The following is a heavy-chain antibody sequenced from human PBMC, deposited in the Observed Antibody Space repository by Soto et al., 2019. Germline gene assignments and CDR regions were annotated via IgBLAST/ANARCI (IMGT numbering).Heavy chain of an antibody. V-gene: IGHV4-34*01. Sequence: LETLSLTCAVYGGYFRCYYWSWIRQHPGKGLEWIGEINHSGSTNYNPSLKSRVTISVDTSKNQFSLKLSSVTAADTAVYYCARGRGIVATTSFDYWGQGTLVTVSS. D-gene: IGHD5-12*01. CDR1: GGYFRCYY. CDR2: INHSGST. CDR3: ARGRGIVATTSFDY. J-gene: IGHJ4*02.